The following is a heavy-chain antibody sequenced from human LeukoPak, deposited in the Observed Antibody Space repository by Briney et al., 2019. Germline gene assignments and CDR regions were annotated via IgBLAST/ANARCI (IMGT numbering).Heavy chain of an antibody. Sequence: GGSLRLSCGGSGFTFRGYWMHWVRQGPGKGLVWVSRIKSDGSDTSYAASVKGRFTISRDNAKNTLYLQLSSLRADDTAVYYCARAMAGDYGMDVWGQGTTVTVSS. J-gene: IGHJ6*02. CDR3: ARAMAGDYGMDV. V-gene: IGHV3-74*01. CDR1: GFTFRGYW. CDR2: IKSDGSDT. D-gene: IGHD6-19*01.